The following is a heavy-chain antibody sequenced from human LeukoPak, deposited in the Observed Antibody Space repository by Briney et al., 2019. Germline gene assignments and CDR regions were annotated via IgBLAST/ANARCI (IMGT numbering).Heavy chain of an antibody. CDR1: GYTLTGYD. D-gene: IGHD6-19*01. CDR2: MNPNSGNT. V-gene: IGHV1-8*01. J-gene: IGHJ5*02. CDR3: ARYSSGWYTNWFDP. Sequence: ASMKVSCKASGYTLTGYDINWVRQATGQGLEWMGWMNPNSGNTGYAQKFQGRVTMTRNTSISTAYMELSSLRSEDTAVYYCARYSSGWYTNWFDPWGQGTLVTVSS.